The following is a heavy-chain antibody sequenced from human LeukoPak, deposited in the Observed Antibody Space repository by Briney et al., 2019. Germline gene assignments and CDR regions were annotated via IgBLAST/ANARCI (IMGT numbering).Heavy chain of an antibody. V-gene: IGHV4-31*11. CDR1: GGSFTTSGYF. J-gene: IGHJ4*02. CDR3: ARHFHSDPQTYHFDF. Sequence: PSETLSLTCAVSGGSFTTSGYFWPCTRQHPERGLEYIVYIDHSGSTTYNPSLKSRVTISADTSKNQFSLKVTSVTAADTAIYYCARHFHSDPQTYHFDFWGQGILVTVSS. CDR2: IDHSGST. D-gene: IGHD1-26*01.